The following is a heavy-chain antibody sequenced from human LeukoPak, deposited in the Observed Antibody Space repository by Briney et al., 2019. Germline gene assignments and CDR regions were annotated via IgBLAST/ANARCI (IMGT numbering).Heavy chain of an antibody. CDR2: IYHSGST. V-gene: IGHV4-38-2*02. D-gene: IGHD3-3*01. CDR3: AREEGFLEWLFKSAPRSRFDP. J-gene: IGHJ5*02. Sequence: PSETLSLTCTVSGYSISSGYYWGWIRPPPGKGLEWIGIIYHSGSTYYNPSLKSRVTISGDTSKNQFSLKLSSVTAADTAVYYCAREEGFLEWLFKSAPRSRFDPWGQGTLVTVSS. CDR1: GYSISSGYY.